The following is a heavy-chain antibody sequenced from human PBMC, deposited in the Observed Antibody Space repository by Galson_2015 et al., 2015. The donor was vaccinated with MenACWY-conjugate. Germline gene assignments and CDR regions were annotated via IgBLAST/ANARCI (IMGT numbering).Heavy chain of an antibody. CDR3: GRRRPRDIGGGFDI. V-gene: IGHV4-39*01. J-gene: IGHJ3*02. D-gene: IGHD2-15*01. Sequence: PSLKSRITTSVDTSKNQFSLILASVTAADTAVYYCGRRRPRDIGGGFDIWGKGTLVTASP.